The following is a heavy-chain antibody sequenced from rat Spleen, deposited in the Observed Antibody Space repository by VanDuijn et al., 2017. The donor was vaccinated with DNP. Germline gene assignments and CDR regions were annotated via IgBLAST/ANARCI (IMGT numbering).Heavy chain of an antibody. J-gene: IGHJ3*01. CDR1: GFTFSDYS. Sequence: EVQLVESGGGLVQPGRSLKLSCAASGFTFSDYSMAWVRQAPKKGLEWVATIVYDGSSSYYGDSVKGRFTVSRDNARNTLYLQMDSLRSEDTATYYCSTADYSSYWGQGTLVTVSS. D-gene: IGHD1-2*01. V-gene: IGHV5S10*01. CDR2: IVYDGSSS. CDR3: STADYSSY.